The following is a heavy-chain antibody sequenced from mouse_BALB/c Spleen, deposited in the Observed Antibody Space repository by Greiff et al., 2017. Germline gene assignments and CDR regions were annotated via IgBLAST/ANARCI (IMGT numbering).Heavy chain of an antibody. Sequence: VQLQQSGAELVKPGASVKLSCTASGFNIKDTYMHWVKQRPEQGLEWIGRIDPANGNTKYDPKFQGKATITADTSSNTAYLQLSSLTSEDTAVYYCARPPIYYYGSSPFDYWGQGTTLTVSS. CDR1: GFNIKDTY. CDR2: IDPANGNT. D-gene: IGHD1-1*01. J-gene: IGHJ2*01. CDR3: ARPPIYYYGSSPFDY. V-gene: IGHV14-3*02.